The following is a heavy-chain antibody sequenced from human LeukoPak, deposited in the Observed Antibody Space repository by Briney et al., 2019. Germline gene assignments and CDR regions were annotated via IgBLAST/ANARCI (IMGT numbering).Heavy chain of an antibody. CDR1: GFTFSSYA. CDR2: ISGSGDST. V-gene: IGHV3-23*01. J-gene: IGHJ2*01. D-gene: IGHD6-19*01. Sequence: GGSLRLSCAASGFTFSSYAMSWVRQAPGKGLEWVSAISGSGDSTYYADSVKGRFTISRDNSKDTLFLQMHTLRAEDTAVYYCAKDTWRHSSGSYWYFDLWGRGTLVTVSS. CDR3: AKDTWRHSSGSYWYFDL.